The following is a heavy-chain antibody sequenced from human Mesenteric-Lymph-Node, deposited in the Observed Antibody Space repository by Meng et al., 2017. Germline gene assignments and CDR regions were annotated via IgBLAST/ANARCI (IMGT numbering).Heavy chain of an antibody. CDR2: ISGSGGST. CDR3: AKDKTYYYDSSGYYDAVVYYFDY. D-gene: IGHD3-22*01. Sequence: GESLKISCAASGFTFSSYAMSWVRQAPGKGLEWVSAISGSGGSTYYADSVKGRFTISRDNSKNTLYLQMNSLRAEDTAVYYCAKDKTYYYDSSGYYDAVVYYFDYWGQGTLVTVSS. J-gene: IGHJ4*02. V-gene: IGHV3-23*01. CDR1: GFTFSSYA.